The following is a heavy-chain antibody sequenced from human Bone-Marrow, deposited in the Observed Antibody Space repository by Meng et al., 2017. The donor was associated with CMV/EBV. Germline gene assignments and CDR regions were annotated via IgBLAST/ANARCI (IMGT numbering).Heavy chain of an antibody. CDR1: GFTFSSYG. J-gene: IGHJ4*02. Sequence: GESLKISCAASGFTFSSYGMHWVRQAPGKGLEWVAVISNDGSNKYYADSVKGRLTISRDNSKNTLYLQMNSLRAEDTAFYYCARGGPSILVPARPWLWGQGTLVTVSS. CDR2: ISNDGSNK. D-gene: IGHD2-2*01. CDR3: ARGGPSILVPARPWL. V-gene: IGHV3-30*19.